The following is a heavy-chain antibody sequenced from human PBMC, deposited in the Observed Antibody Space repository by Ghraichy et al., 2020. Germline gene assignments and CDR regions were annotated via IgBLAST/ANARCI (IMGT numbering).Heavy chain of an antibody. CDR1: GFSFNDYG. CDR3: ARDGGDRAGWHDSFDI. CDR2: IWYDGTNK. V-gene: IGHV3-33*01. J-gene: IGHJ3*02. Sequence: GGSLRLSCLASGFSFNDYGMHWVRQAPGKGLECVAIIWYDGTNKHYADSVKGLFTISRDTTSKTLYLQMDSLRVDDTATYYCARDGGDRAGWHDSFDIWGQGTMVTVSS. D-gene: IGHD5-24*01.